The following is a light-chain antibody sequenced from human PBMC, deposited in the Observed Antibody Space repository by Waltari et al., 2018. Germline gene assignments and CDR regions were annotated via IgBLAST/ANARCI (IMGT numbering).Light chain of an antibody. CDR1: QSISSW. CDR2: KAS. V-gene: IGKV1-5*03. CDR3: QHYSNYPET. J-gene: IGKJ1*01. Sequence: DIQMTQSPSTLSSSVRNRVTITCRASQSISSWLAWYQQKPGKAPKLLIYKASRLESGVTSRFSGSGSGTEFTLTISSLQPDDFATYYCQHYSNYPETFGQGTKVEI.